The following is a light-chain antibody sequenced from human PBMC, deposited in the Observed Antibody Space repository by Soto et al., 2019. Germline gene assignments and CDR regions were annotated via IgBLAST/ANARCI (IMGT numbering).Light chain of an antibody. CDR3: RSYTSRSTPV. CDR2: EVS. Sequence: QSALTQPASVSGSPGQSITISCTGTSSDVGTYKYVSWYQQLPGKAPKLMIYEVSNRPSGVSNRFSGSKSGNTASLTISELQAEDEADYYCRSYTSRSTPVFGGGTKLTVL. CDR1: SSDVGTYKY. V-gene: IGLV2-14*01. J-gene: IGLJ2*01.